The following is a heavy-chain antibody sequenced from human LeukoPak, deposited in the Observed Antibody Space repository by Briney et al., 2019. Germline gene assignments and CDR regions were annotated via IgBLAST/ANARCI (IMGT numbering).Heavy chain of an antibody. CDR1: GFTFSSYA. V-gene: IGHV3-30-3*01. Sequence: GRSLRLSCAASGFTFSSYAMHWVRQAPGKGLEWVAVISYDGSNKYYADSVKGRFTISRDNAKNSLYLQMNSLRAEDTAVYYCARDSYYYGSGSYYEYYFDYWGQGTLVTVSS. J-gene: IGHJ4*02. CDR3: ARDSYYYGSGSYYEYYFDY. CDR2: ISYDGSNK. D-gene: IGHD3-10*01.